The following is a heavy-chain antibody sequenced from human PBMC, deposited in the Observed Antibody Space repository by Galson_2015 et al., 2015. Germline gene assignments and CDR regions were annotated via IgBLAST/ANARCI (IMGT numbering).Heavy chain of an antibody. V-gene: IGHV1-8*01. D-gene: IGHD2-2*01. CDR3: ARECSSTSCYDY. Sequence: SVKVSCKASGYTFTSYDINWVRQATGQGLEWMGWMNPNSGNTGYAQKFQGRVTMTRNTSISTAYMELSSLRAEDTAVYYCARECSSTSCYDYWGQGTLVTVSS. J-gene: IGHJ4*02. CDR1: GYTFTSYD. CDR2: MNPNSGNT.